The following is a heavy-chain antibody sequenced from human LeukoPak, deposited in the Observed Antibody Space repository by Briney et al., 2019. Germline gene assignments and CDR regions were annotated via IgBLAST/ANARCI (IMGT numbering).Heavy chain of an antibody. V-gene: IGHV4-61*02. J-gene: IGHJ4*02. CDR1: GGSISSGSYY. Sequence: PSQTLSLTCTVSGGSISSGSYYWSWIRQPAGKGLEWIGRIYTSGSTNHNPSLKCRVTISGDTSKNQFYLELNSVTAADTAVYYCARSGSYAPHYFDYWGQGTLVTVSS. D-gene: IGHD1-26*01. CDR2: IYTSGST. CDR3: ARSGSYAPHYFDY.